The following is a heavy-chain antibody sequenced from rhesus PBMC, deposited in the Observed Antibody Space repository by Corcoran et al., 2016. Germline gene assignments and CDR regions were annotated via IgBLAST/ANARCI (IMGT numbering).Heavy chain of an antibody. J-gene: IGHJ4*01. CDR3: ARGDSSGWSPSFDY. CDR2: IYGSGGGT. V-gene: IGHV4-106*01. CDR1: GGSISDDYY. Sequence: QVQLQESGPGLVKPSETLSLTCAVSGGSISDDYYWSWIRQPPGKGLEWIVYIYGSGGGTNYNLPLKNRVTISIDTSKNQFSLKLSSVTAADTAVYYCARGDSSGWSPSFDYWGQGVLVTVSS. D-gene: IGHD6S26*01.